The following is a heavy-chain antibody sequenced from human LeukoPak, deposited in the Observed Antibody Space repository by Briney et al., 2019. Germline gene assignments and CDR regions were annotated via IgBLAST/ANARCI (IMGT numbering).Heavy chain of an antibody. CDR2: ISWNSGSI. Sequence: GGSLRLSCAASGFTFDDYAMHWVRQAPGKGLEWVSGISWNSGSIGYADSVKGRFTISRDNAKSTLYLQMNSLRAEDTAVYYCASGSGDYGDPFDYWGQGTLVTVSS. D-gene: IGHD4-17*01. J-gene: IGHJ4*02. CDR1: GFTFDDYA. CDR3: ASGSGDYGDPFDY. V-gene: IGHV3-9*01.